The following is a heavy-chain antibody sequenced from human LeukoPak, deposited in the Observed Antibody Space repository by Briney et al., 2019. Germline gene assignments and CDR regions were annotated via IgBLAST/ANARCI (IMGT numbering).Heavy chain of an antibody. J-gene: IGHJ4*02. CDR3: ARSSTYYDFWSGYYTPETLDY. CDR2: IYYSGST. CDR1: GGAITSHY. D-gene: IGHD3-3*01. V-gene: IGHV4-59*11. Sequence: SETLSLTCSVSGGAITSHYWSWIRQPPGKGLEWIGYIYYSGSTNYNPSLKSRVTISVDTSKNQFSLKLGSVTAADTAVYYCARSSTYYDFWSGYYTPETLDYWGQGTLVTVSS.